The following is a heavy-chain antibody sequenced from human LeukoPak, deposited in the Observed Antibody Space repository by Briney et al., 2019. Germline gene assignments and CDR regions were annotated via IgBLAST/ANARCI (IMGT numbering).Heavy chain of an antibody. Sequence: PGGALRLSCAASGFTVGSNYMGWVRQAPGKGLEWVSIIYGGGSTAYGDSVKGRFTISRDISENTLSLQMNSLTTEDTAVYYCARVASDSIGWYHFDYWGQGTLVTVSS. CDR2: IYGGGST. J-gene: IGHJ4*02. CDR3: ARVASDSIGWYHFDY. D-gene: IGHD6-19*01. V-gene: IGHV3-53*01. CDR1: GFTVGSNY.